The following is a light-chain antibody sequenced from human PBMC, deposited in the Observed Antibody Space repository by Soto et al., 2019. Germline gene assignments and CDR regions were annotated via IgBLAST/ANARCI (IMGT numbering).Light chain of an antibody. CDR1: QSVSSN. CDR2: GAS. Sequence: EIVMTQSPATLSVSPGERATLSCRASQSVSSNLAWYQQKPGQAPRLLMYGASTRATGIPARFSGSGSGTEFTLTISSPQSEDFAVYYCQQYSDWPPLTFGGGTKVEIK. CDR3: QQYSDWPPLT. J-gene: IGKJ4*01. V-gene: IGKV3-15*01.